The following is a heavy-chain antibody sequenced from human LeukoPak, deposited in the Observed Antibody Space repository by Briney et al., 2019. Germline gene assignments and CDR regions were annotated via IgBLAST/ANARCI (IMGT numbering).Heavy chain of an antibody. J-gene: IGHJ6*03. CDR3: ASHYGECYYYYYMDV. D-gene: IGHD4-17*01. V-gene: IGHV1-69*05. CDR2: IIPIFGTA. CDR1: GGTFSSYA. Sequence: SVKVSCKASGGTFSSYAISWVRQAPGQGLEWMGGIIPIFGTANYAQKFQGRVTITTDESTSTDYMELSSLRSEDTAVYYCASHYGECYYYYYMDVWGRGTRVSVFS.